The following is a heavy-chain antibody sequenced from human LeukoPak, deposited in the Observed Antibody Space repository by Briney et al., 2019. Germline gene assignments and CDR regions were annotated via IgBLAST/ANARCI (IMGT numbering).Heavy chain of an antibody. J-gene: IGHJ4*02. Sequence: GGSLRLSCAASGFTFSGYLMTWVRQAPGKGLEWVAHIKQAGSEKYYVDSVKGRFTISRDNDKNSLFLQMNSLRAEDTAVYFCARSPGSGWAPLDFWGQGTLVTVSS. CDR1: GFTFSGYL. V-gene: IGHV3-7*05. D-gene: IGHD6-19*01. CDR2: IKQAGSEK. CDR3: ARSPGSGWAPLDF.